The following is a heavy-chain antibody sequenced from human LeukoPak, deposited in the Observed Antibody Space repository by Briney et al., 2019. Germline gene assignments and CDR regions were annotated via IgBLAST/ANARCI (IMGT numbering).Heavy chain of an antibody. V-gene: IGHV3-23*01. J-gene: IGHJ4*02. CDR3: AKEPAYGDFDLLDY. Sequence: GGSLRLSCAASGFTFSSYAMSWVRQAPGKGLEWVSAIGGTGDKTFYADSVKGRFTISRDNSKNTLYLQMKSLRAEDTAVYYCAKEPAYGDFDLLDYWGQGTLVTVSS. CDR1: GFTFSSYA. CDR2: IGGTGDKT. D-gene: IGHD4-17*01.